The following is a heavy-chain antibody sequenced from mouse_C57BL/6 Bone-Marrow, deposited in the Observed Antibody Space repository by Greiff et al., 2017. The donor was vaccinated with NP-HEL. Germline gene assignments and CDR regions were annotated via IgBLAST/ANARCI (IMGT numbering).Heavy chain of an antibody. D-gene: IGHD2-3*01. CDR3: ARRPGGGYSNYYAMDY. J-gene: IGHJ4*01. Sequence: QVQLQQSGPELVKPGASVKISCKASGYSFTSYYIHWVKQRPGQGLEWIGWIYPGSGNTKYNEKFKGKATLTADTSSSTAYMQLSSLTSEDSAVYYCARRPGGGYSNYYAMDYWGQGTSVTVSS. CDR2: IYPGSGNT. V-gene: IGHV1-66*01. CDR1: GYSFTSYY.